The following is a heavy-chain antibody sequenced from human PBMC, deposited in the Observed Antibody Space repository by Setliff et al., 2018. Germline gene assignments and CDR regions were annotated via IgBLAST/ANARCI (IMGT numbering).Heavy chain of an antibody. CDR3: ARDHSYGYSLYYYYYYGMDV. CDR1: GFTFSRYW. D-gene: IGHD5-18*01. V-gene: IGHV3-7*01. Sequence: GGSLRLSCAASGFTFSRYWMSWVRQAPGKGLEWVANIKEDGSEKYYVDSVKGRFTISRDNAKNSLYLQMNSLRAEDTAVYYCARDHSYGYSLYYYYYYGMDVWGQGTTVTVSS. CDR2: IKEDGSEK. J-gene: IGHJ6*02.